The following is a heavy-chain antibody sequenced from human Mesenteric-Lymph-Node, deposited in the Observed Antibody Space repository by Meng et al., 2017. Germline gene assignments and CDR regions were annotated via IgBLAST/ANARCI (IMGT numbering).Heavy chain of an antibody. CDR1: GGSISSINW. CDR2: IYHSGST. Sequence: VHLRETVPDLGKPQETLSPTCACPGGSISSINWWTWVRQPPGKGLEWIGEIYHSGSTNYNPSLKSRVTISVDKSKNQFSLKLSSVTAADTAVYYCAREQFGGARYNWFDPWGQGTLVTVSS. D-gene: IGHD3-16*01. J-gene: IGHJ5*02. CDR3: AREQFGGARYNWFDP. V-gene: IGHV4-4*03.